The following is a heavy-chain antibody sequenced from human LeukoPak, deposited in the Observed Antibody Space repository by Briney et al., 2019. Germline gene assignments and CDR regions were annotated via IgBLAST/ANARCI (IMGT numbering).Heavy chain of an antibody. CDR3: ARSKWSAYCGGDCYTVYFDY. Sequence: PGGSLRLSCAASGFTFSSYWMSWVRQAPGKGLEWVAKIKQDGSEKYYVDSVKGRFTISRENAKNSLYLQMNSLRAEDTAVYYCARSKWSAYCGGDCYTVYFDYWGQGTLVTVSS. CDR1: GFTFSSYW. D-gene: IGHD2-21*02. J-gene: IGHJ4*02. V-gene: IGHV3-7*03. CDR2: IKQDGSEK.